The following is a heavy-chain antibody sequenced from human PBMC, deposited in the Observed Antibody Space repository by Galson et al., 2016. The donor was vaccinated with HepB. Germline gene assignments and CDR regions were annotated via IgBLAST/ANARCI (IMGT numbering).Heavy chain of an antibody. D-gene: IGHD2-2*01. Sequence: SLRLSCAASGFTFGDYAMHWVRQAPGKGLEWVSGISWNSGNTGYVDSVKGRFTISRDNPKNSLCLQMNSLRAEDPALYYCAKAAQYCSSSSCRNWFDPWGQGTLVTVSS. CDR3: AKAAQYCSSSSCRNWFDP. V-gene: IGHV3-9*01. CDR2: ISWNSGNT. J-gene: IGHJ5*02. CDR1: GFTFGDYA.